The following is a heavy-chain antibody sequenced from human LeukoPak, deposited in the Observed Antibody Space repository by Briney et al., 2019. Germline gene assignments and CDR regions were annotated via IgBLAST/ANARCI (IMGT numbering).Heavy chain of an antibody. CDR1: GFTFSTYW. CDR2: TNADGSST. J-gene: IGHJ4*02. D-gene: IGHD1-1*01. V-gene: IGHV3-74*01. Sequence: GGSLRLSCAASGFTFSTYWMHWVRQAPGKGLVWVSRTNADGSSTSYADSVKGRFTISRDNAKNTLYLQMNSLRADDTAVYYCARGGLEPVDYWGQGTLVTVSS. CDR3: ARGGLEPVDY.